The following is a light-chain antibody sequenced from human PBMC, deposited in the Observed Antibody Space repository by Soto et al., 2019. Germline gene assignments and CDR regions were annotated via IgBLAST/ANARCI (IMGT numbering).Light chain of an antibody. V-gene: IGKV4-1*01. CDR2: WAS. CDR3: QQYYSTPLT. J-gene: IGKJ4*01. CDR1: QSVLYRSNNKNY. Sequence: DIVMTQSPDSLAVSLGERATINCKSSQSVLYRSNNKNYLAWYQQKPGQPPKLLIYWASTRESVVPDRFSGSGSGTDFTLTISRLQAEDVAVYYCQQYYSTPLTFGGGTKVEIK.